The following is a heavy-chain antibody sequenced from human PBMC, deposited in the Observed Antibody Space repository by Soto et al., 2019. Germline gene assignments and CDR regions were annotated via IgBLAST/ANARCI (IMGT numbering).Heavy chain of an antibody. CDR3: ARRTPGWYFDL. J-gene: IGHJ2*01. CDR2: ISGNGGST. Sequence: EVQLVESGGGLVQPGGSLRLSCAASGFTFSSYAMHWVRQAPGKGLEYVSAISGNGGSTYYANSVKGRFTISRDNSKNTLYIQMGSLRAEDMAVYYCARRTPGWYFDLWGRGTLVTVSS. V-gene: IGHV3-64*01. CDR1: GFTFSSYA.